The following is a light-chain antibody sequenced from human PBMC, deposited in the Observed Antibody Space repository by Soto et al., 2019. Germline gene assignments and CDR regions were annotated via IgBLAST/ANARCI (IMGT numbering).Light chain of an antibody. CDR1: DNDVGGYDF. CDR2: QVT. V-gene: IGLV2-14*01. Sequence: QSVLTQSASVSGSPGQWITISCTGTDNDVGGYDFVSWYQQHPGRAPKLLIHQVTIRLSGISSRFSGSKSGNTASLTITGLQPEDEAMYFCCSHSTSIAWVFGGGTQLTVL. CDR3: CSHSTSIAWV. J-gene: IGLJ3*02.